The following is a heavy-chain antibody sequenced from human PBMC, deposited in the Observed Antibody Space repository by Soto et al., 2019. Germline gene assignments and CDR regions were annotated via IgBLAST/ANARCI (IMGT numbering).Heavy chain of an antibody. CDR1: GGSISSSNW. Sequence: SETLSLTCVVSGGSISSSNWWSWVRQPPGRGLEWIGEIYPTGSSNYNSSLKSRVSISVDKSKNQFSLKLSSMTAADTAVYYCVRKDYGDNGWFDPWGQXTLVTVSS. CDR3: VRKDYGDNGWFDP. J-gene: IGHJ5*02. D-gene: IGHD4-17*01. V-gene: IGHV4-4*02. CDR2: IYPTGSS.